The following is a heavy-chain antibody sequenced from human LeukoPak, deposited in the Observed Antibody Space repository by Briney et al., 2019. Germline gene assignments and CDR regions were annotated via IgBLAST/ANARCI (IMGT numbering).Heavy chain of an antibody. D-gene: IGHD2-15*01. CDR1: GFTFSSYA. Sequence: KTGGSLRLSCAASGFTFSSYAMSWVRQAPGKGLEWVSAISGSGGSTYYADSVEGRFTISRDNSKNTLYLQMNSLRAEDTAVYYCAKERDIVVVVAATISWFDPWGQGTLVTVSS. CDR3: AKERDIVVVVAATISWFDP. V-gene: IGHV3-23*01. CDR2: ISGSGGST. J-gene: IGHJ5*02.